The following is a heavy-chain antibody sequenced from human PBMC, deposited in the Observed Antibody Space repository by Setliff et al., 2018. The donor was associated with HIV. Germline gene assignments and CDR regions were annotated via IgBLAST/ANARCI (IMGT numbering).Heavy chain of an antibody. CDR2: INPNSGDT. J-gene: IGHJ6*03. V-gene: IGHV1-2*02. D-gene: IGHD1-26*01. CDR1: GYTFSAYY. Sequence: ASVKVSCKASGYTFSAYYMYWVRQAPGQGLEWMGWINPNSGDTKYSQHFEGRVTMTRDPSISTAYMELNRLRSDDTAVYYCARAHSGSYYYYYYMDVWGKGTTGTVSS. CDR3: ARAHSGSYYYYYYMDV.